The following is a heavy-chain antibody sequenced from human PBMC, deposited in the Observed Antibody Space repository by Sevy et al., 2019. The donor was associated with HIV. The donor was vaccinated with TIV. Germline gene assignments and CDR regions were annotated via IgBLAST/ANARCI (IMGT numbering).Heavy chain of an antibody. J-gene: IGHJ6*02. CDR3: AKLPIAVAGTGPYYYYYYGMDV. D-gene: IGHD6-19*01. CDR1: GFTFSSYA. CDR2: ISGSGGST. V-gene: IGHV3-23*01. Sequence: GGSLRLSCAASGFTFSSYAMSWVRQAPGKGLEWDSAISGSGGSTYYADSVKGRFTISRDNSKNTLYLQMNSLRAEDTAVYYCAKLPIAVAGTGPYYYYYYGMDVWGQGTTVTVSS.